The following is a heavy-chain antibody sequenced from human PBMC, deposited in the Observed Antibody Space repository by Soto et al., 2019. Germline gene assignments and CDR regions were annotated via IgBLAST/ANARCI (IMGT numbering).Heavy chain of an antibody. Sequence: LSLTCAASGFTFSSYWMSWVRQAPGKGLEWVANIKQDGSEKYYVDSVKGRFTISRDNAKNSLYLQMNSLRAEDTAVYYCASQTSTYYYDSSGYYPGYFDYWGQGTLVTVSS. D-gene: IGHD3-22*01. V-gene: IGHV3-7*01. CDR2: IKQDGSEK. J-gene: IGHJ4*02. CDR3: ASQTSTYYYDSSGYYPGYFDY. CDR1: GFTFSSYW.